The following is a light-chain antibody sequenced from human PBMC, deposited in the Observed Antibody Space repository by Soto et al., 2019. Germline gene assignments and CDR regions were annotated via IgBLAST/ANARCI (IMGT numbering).Light chain of an antibody. CDR3: QQLHDYPIT. CDR1: QSISSW. J-gene: IGKJ5*01. CDR2: KAS. Sequence: DIQMTQSPSSVSASVGDRVTITCRASQSISSWLAWYQQKPGKAPKLLIYKASSLESGVPSRFSGSGSGTEFTLTISSLQPEDFATYYCQQLHDYPITFGRGTRLEIK. V-gene: IGKV1-5*03.